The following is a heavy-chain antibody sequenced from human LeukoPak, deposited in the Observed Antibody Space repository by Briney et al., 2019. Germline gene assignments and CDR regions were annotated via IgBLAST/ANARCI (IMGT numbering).Heavy chain of an antibody. Sequence: GGSLRLSCAVSGVSYSTSWMTWGRQAPGKGLEWVANIKEDGSEKYYVDSVKGRFTISRDNAKNSLYLQMDRLRAEDTAVYYCARYGNTFRRFDYWGQGSLITVSS. CDR3: ARYGNTFRRFDY. CDR1: GVSYSTSW. J-gene: IGHJ4*02. V-gene: IGHV3-7*01. CDR2: IKEDGSEK. D-gene: IGHD4-23*01.